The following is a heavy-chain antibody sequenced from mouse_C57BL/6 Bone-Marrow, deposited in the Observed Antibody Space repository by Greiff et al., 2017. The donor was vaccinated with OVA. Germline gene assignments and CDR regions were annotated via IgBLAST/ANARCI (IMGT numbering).Heavy chain of an antibody. CDR2: IYPGNSDN. D-gene: IGHD1-1*01. CDR1: GYTFTSYW. CDR3: TSGTTGVARWYYDV. V-gene: IGHV1-5*01. J-gene: IGHJ1*03. Sequence: EVQLLESGTVLARPGASVKMSCKPSGYTFTSYWLHWVKQRPGQGLEWIGAIYPGNSDNSYNKKFKGKAKLTAVTSASTAYMKPSSLTNEESAVNYCTSGTTGVARWYYDVWGTRPTVTVSS.